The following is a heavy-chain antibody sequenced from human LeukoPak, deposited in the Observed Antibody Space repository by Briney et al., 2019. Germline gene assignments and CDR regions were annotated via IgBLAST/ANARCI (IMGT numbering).Heavy chain of an antibody. V-gene: IGHV1-2*02. CDR1: GYTFTGYY. CDR2: INPNSGGT. J-gene: IGHJ3*02. CDR3: ARVSEVTVGAFDI. D-gene: IGHD2-21*02. Sequence: ASVKVSCKASGYTFTGYYMHWVRQAPGQGLEWMGWINPNSGGTNYAQKFQGRVTMTRDTSISTAYMELSRLRSDDTAVYYCARVSEVTVGAFDIWGQGTMVTVSS.